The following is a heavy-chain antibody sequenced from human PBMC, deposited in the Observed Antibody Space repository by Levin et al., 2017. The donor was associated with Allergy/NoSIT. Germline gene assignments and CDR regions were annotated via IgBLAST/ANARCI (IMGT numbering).Heavy chain of an antibody. CDR1: GFTFSSYG. J-gene: IGHJ3*02. D-gene: IGHD5-18*01. CDR3: ANGPAAMVTGAFDI. CDR2: ISYDGSNK. V-gene: IGHV3-30*18. Sequence: PGGSLRLSCAASGFTFSSYGMHWVRQAPGKGLEWVAVISYDGSNKYYADSVKGRFTISRDNSKNTLYLQMNSLRAEDTAVYYCANGPAAMVTGAFDIWGQGTMVTVSS.